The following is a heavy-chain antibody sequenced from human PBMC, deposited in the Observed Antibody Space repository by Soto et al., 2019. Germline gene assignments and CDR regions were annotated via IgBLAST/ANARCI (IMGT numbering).Heavy chain of an antibody. V-gene: IGHV3-48*01. CDR3: ASPPRGHAVDL. J-gene: IGHJ3*01. CDR2: ISGSGATI. Sequence: VELVESGGDLVQPGGSLRLTCTASSFLFSSYTMNWVRQAPGKGLEWIAYISGSGATIHYADSVKGRFTISRDNAKKSLYLQMDSLRVNATAVYYCASPPRGHAVDLWGQGTLVAVSS. D-gene: IGHD2-2*01. CDR1: SFLFSSYT.